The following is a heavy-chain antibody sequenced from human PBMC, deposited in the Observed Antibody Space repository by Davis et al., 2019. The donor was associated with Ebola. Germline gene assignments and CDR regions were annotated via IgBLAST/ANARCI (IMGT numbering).Heavy chain of an antibody. J-gene: IGHJ4*02. V-gene: IGHV3-30*19. D-gene: IGHD2-2*01. CDR1: GFTFSSYG. CDR3: ARDRNYIVVVPAIDY. Sequence: GESLKISCAASGFTFSSYGMHWVRQAPGKGLEWVAVISYDGSNKYYADSVKGRFTISRDNSKNTLYLQMNSLRAEDTAVYYCARDRNYIVVVPAIDYWGQGTLVTVSS. CDR2: ISYDGSNK.